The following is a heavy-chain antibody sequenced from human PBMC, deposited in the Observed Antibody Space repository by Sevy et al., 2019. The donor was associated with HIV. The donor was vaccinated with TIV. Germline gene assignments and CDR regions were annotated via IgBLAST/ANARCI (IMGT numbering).Heavy chain of an antibody. J-gene: IGHJ4*02. V-gene: IGHV3-48*03. CDR1: GFTFSSYE. D-gene: IGHD3-22*01. CDR3: ASLPLTDYYDSSDFDY. Sequence: GGSLRLSCTASGFTFSSYEMNWVRQAPGKGLEWVSYISNSGSNIYYSDSVKGRFTISRDNAKNSLYLQMNSLRAEDTAVYYCASLPLTDYYDSSDFDYWGQGTLVNVSS. CDR2: ISNSGSNI.